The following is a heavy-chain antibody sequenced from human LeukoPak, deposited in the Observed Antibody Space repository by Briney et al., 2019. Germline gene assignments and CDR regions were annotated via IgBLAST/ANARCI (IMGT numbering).Heavy chain of an antibody. CDR2: IYYSGST. Sequence: PSETLSLTCTVSGGSISSYYRSWIRQPPGKGLEWIGYIYYSGSTNYNPSLKSRVTISVDTSKNQFSLKLSSVTAADTAVYYCAREGGGDGYNKDDDAFDIWGQGTMVTVSS. CDR1: GGSISSYY. CDR3: AREGGGDGYNKDDDAFDI. J-gene: IGHJ3*02. D-gene: IGHD5-24*01. V-gene: IGHV4-59*01.